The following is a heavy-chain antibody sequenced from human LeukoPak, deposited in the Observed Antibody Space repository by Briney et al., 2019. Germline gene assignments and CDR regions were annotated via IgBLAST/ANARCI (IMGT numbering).Heavy chain of an antibody. D-gene: IGHD4-17*01. Sequence: GESLKISCKGSGYSFTSYWIGWVRQMPGKGLEWLGIIYPCDSDTRYSPSFQGQVTISADKSISTAYLQWSSLKASDTAMYYCARQGEGDDYGDYFDYWGQGTLVTVSS. J-gene: IGHJ4*02. CDR3: ARQGEGDDYGDYFDY. CDR1: GYSFTSYW. V-gene: IGHV5-51*01. CDR2: IYPCDSDT.